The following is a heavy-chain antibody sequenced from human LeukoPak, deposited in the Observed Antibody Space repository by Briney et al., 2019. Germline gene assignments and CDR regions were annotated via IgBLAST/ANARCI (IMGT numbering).Heavy chain of an antibody. J-gene: IGHJ4*02. V-gene: IGHV3-23*01. CDR2: IRYHIENT. Sequence: GGSLRLSCAASGFTFSNYAMGWVRQAPGKGPEWVSSIRYHIENTHYADAVQGRVTISRDNSKNTLYLQMNSLRAEDTARYYCAKASTRDTGYYFDSWGQGTLVSVSS. D-gene: IGHD3-9*01. CDR1: GFTFSNYA. CDR3: AKASTRDTGYYFDS.